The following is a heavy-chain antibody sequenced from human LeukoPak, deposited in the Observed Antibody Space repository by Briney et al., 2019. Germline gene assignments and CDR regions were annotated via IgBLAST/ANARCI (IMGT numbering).Heavy chain of an antibody. CDR3: ARKVVVRGVVWHDY. D-gene: IGHD3-10*01. CDR2: VYYSGST. J-gene: IGHJ4*02. CDR1: GGSISSSSYY. V-gene: IGHV4-39*07. Sequence: SETLSLTCTVSGGSISSSSYYWGWIRQPPEKGLEWIGSVYYSGSTYYNPSLKSRVTISVDTSKNQFSLKLSSVTAADTAVYYCARKVVVRGVVWHDYWGQGTLVTVSS.